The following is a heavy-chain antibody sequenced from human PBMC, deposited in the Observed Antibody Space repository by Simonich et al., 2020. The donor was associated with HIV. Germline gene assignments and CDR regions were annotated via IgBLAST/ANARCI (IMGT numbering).Heavy chain of an antibody. CDR1: GGSFSGYY. J-gene: IGHJ5*02. CDR2: INNSENT. D-gene: IGHD3-10*01. Sequence: QVQLQQWGAGLLKPSETLSLTCAVYGGSFSGYYWTWFRRPPGKGLEWLGEINNSENTNYNPALKSRATISVDTSKNQFSLKLSSVTAAYTAVYYCAREFVYYGSGLSPSWFDPWGQGTLVTVSS. CDR3: AREFVYYGSGLSPSWFDP. V-gene: IGHV4-34*01.